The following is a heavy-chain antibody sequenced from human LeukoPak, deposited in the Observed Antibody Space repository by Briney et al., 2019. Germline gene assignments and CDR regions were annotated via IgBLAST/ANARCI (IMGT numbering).Heavy chain of an antibody. CDR2: ISGSGGST. D-gene: IGHD3-22*01. CDR3: AKEVTYDSSGYYYRY. Sequence: GGSLRLSCTASGFTFGDYAMSWVRQAPGKGLEWVSAISGSGGSTYYADSVKGRFTISRDNSKNTLYLQMNSLRAEDTAVYYCAKEVTYDSSGYYYRYWGQGTLVTVSS. V-gene: IGHV3-23*01. J-gene: IGHJ4*02. CDR1: GFTFGDYA.